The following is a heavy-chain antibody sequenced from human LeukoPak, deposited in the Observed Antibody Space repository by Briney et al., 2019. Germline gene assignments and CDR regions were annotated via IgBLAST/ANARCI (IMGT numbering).Heavy chain of an antibody. J-gene: IGHJ4*02. CDR2: ISSSSSYT. Sequence: KPGGSLRLSCAASGXTFSDYYMSWIRQAPGKGLEWVSYISSSSSYTNYADSVKGRFTISRDNAKNSLYLQMNSLRAEDTAVYYCARDHRYYDILTGYYDEYYFDYWGQGTLVTVSS. D-gene: IGHD3-9*01. V-gene: IGHV3-11*05. CDR3: ARDHRYYDILTGYYDEYYFDY. CDR1: GXTFSDYY.